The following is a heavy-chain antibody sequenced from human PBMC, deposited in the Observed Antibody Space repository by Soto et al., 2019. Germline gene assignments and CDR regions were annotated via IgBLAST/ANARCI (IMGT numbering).Heavy chain of an antibody. CDR3: AKDRSGSHSYGMDV. Sequence: GGSLRLSCAASGFTFSSYGMHWVRQAPGKGLEWVAVISYDGSNEYYAESVKGRFTISRDNSKNTLYLQMNSLRAEDTAVYYCAKDRSGSHSYGMDVRGQGTTVTVSS. CDR2: ISYDGSNE. CDR1: GFTFSSYG. V-gene: IGHV3-30*18. J-gene: IGHJ6*02. D-gene: IGHD1-26*01.